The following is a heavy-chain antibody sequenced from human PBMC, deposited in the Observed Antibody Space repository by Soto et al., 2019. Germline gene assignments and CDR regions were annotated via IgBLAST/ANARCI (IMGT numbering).Heavy chain of an antibody. CDR2: INAGNGNT. J-gene: IGHJ4*02. CDR1: GYTFTSYA. Sequence: ASVKVSCKASGYTFTSYAMHWVRQAPGQRLEWMGWINAGNGNTKYSQKFQGRVTITRDTSASTAYMELSSLRSEDTAVYYCARDLTGYCSGGSCYTFYYFDYWGQGTLVTVSS. D-gene: IGHD2-15*01. V-gene: IGHV1-3*01. CDR3: ARDLTGYCSGGSCYTFYYFDY.